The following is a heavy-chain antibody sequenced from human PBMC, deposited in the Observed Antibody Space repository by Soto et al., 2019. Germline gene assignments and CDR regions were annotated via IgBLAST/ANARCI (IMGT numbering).Heavy chain of an antibody. CDR1: GYTFTGYY. CDR3: ARAPTTVVTLGWLDP. J-gene: IGHJ5*02. Sequence: QVQLVQSGAEVKKPGASVKVSCKASGYTFTGYYMHWVRQAPGQGLEWMGWINPNSGGTNYAQKFQGWVTMTRDTSISTAYMELSRLRSDDTAVYYCARAPTTVVTLGWLDPWGQGTLVTGSS. V-gene: IGHV1-2*04. D-gene: IGHD4-17*01. CDR2: INPNSGGT.